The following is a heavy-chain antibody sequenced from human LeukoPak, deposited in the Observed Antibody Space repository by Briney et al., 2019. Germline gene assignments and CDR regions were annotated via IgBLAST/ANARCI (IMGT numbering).Heavy chain of an antibody. CDR3: AREGLRAVAGPTPLDY. CDR1: GYTFTSYA. D-gene: IGHD6-19*01. CDR2: INTNIGNP. J-gene: IGHJ4*02. V-gene: IGHV7-4-1*02. Sequence: GASVKVSCKASGYTFTSYAMNWVRQAPGQGLEWMGWINTNIGNPTYAQGFTGRFVFSLDTSVSTAYLQISSLKAEDTAVYYCAREGLRAVAGPTPLDYWGQGTLVTVSS.